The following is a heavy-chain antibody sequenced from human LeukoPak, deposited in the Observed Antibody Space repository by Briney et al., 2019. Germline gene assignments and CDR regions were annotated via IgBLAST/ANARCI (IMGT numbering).Heavy chain of an antibody. CDR2: IYHSGST. J-gene: IGHJ6*03. CDR1: GYSISSGYY. V-gene: IGHV4-38-2*02. Sequence: SETLSLTCTVSGYSISSGYYWGWIRQPPGKGLEWIGSIYHSGSTNYNPSLKSRVTISVDTSKNQFSLKLSSVTAADTAVYYCARERPPWSYYYYHMDVWGKGTTVTISS. CDR3: ARERPPWSYYYYHMDV.